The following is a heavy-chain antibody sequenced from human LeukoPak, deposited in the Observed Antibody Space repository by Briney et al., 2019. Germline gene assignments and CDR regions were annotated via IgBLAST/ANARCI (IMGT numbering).Heavy chain of an antibody. Sequence: GGSLRLSCATSGFTFSNAWMNWVRQAPGKGLEWVGRIRSNSDGGTIDYAAPVKGRFALSRDDSKNTLYLQMNSLQTEDTAVYYCATDFYDTTWGQGTLVTVSS. CDR1: GFTFSNAW. CDR2: IRSNSDGGTI. D-gene: IGHD3-22*01. CDR3: ATDFYDTT. J-gene: IGHJ5*02. V-gene: IGHV3-15*07.